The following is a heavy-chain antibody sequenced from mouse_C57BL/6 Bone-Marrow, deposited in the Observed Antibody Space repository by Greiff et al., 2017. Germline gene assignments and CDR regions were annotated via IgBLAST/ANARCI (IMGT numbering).Heavy chain of an antibody. CDR3: SRIYYGYPWFAY. Sequence: VQLQQSGPGLVAPSQSLSITCTVSGFSLTSYAISWVRQPPGKGLEWLGVIWTGGGTNYNSALKSRLSISKYNSKSQDFLKMNRLQTDDTARYYCSRIYYGYPWFAYWGQGTLVTVSA. CDR1: GFSLTSYA. D-gene: IGHD2-2*01. J-gene: IGHJ3*01. V-gene: IGHV2-9-1*01. CDR2: IWTGGGT.